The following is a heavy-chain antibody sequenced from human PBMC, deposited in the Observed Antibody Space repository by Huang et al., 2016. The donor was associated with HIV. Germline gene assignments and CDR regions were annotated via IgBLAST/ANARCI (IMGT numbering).Heavy chain of an antibody. CDR2: IVPLLSAT. D-gene: IGHD1-20*01. V-gene: IGHV1-69*10. J-gene: IGHJ3*02. Sequence: VQLVQSGAEVRRPGSSVRVSCRASGGTFNTLAFNWVRQALGQGLEYMGGIVPLLSATNYAERFQDRLSISADKSTNTVYMEFHSLTSADTSVYFCAREGQTWYGKPLAAFEIWGQGTTVIVSS. CDR1: GGTFNTLA. CDR3: AREGQTWYGKPLAAFEI.